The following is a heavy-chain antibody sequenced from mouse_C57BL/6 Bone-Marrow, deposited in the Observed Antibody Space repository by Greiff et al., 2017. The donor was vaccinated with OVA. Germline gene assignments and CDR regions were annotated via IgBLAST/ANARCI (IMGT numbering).Heavy chain of an antibody. Sequence: VMLVESGPGLVAPSQSLSITCTVSGFSLTSYGVDWVRQPPGKGLEWLGVIWGGGSTNYTSALMSRLSISKDNSKSQVFLKMNSLQTDDTAMYYCAKTHYYGSSYDYAMDYWGQGTSVTVSS. CDR1: GFSLTSYG. D-gene: IGHD1-1*01. CDR2: IWGGGST. CDR3: AKTHYYGSSYDYAMDY. V-gene: IGHV2-9*01. J-gene: IGHJ4*01.